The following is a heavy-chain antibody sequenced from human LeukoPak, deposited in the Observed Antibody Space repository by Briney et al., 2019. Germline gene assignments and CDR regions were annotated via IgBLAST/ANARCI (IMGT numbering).Heavy chain of an antibody. V-gene: IGHV1-18*01. CDR3: ARAASYGPEDDY. D-gene: IGHD5-18*01. CDR1: GYTFTSYG. Sequence: ASVKVSCTASGYTFTSYGISWVRQAPGQGLEWMGWISAYNGNTNYAQKLQGRGTMTTDTSTSTAYMELRSLRSDDTAVYYCARAASYGPEDDYWGQGTLVTVSS. CDR2: ISAYNGNT. J-gene: IGHJ4*02.